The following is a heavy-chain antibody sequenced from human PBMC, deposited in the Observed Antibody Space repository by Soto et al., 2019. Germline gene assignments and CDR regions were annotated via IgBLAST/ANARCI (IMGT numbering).Heavy chain of an antibody. V-gene: IGHV3-30-3*01. CDR1: GFTFSSYA. J-gene: IGHJ6*02. CDR2: ISYDGSNK. Sequence: GGSLRLSCAASGFTFSSYAMHWVRQAPGKGLEWVAVISYDGSNKYYADSVKGRFTISRDNSKNTLYLQMNSLRAEDTAVYYCARDDTPVSYYYGMDVWGQGTTVTVSS. CDR3: ARDDTPVSYYYGMDV. D-gene: IGHD2-15*01.